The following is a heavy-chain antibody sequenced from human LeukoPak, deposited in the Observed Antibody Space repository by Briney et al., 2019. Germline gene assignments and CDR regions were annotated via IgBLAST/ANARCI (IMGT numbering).Heavy chain of an antibody. V-gene: IGHV1-69*05. J-gene: IGHJ5*02. CDR3: AGGAMVTTNWFDP. Sequence: SVKVSCKASGGTFSRYAISWVRQAPGQGIEWMGGIIPIFGQANYAQKVEGRVTITTHESTHTPSMALSSLRAEDTAVYYCAGGAMVTTNWFDPWGQGTLVTVSS. D-gene: IGHD5-18*01. CDR1: GGTFSRYA. CDR2: IIPIFGQA.